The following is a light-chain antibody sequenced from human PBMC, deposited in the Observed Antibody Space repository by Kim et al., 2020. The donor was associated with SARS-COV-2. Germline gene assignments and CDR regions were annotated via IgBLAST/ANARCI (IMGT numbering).Light chain of an antibody. Sequence: SYELTQPPSVSVSPGQTASITCSGDKLGDKYACWYQQKPGQSPVLVIYQHSKRPSGIPERFSGSNSGNTATLTISGTQAMDEADYYCQAWDSSTVVFGGGTQLTVL. CDR3: QAWDSSTVV. CDR1: KLGDKY. CDR2: QHS. J-gene: IGLJ2*01. V-gene: IGLV3-1*01.